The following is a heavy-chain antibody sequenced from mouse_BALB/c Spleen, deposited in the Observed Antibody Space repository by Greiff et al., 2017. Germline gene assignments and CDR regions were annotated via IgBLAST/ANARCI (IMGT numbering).Heavy chain of an antibody. CDR2: IDPENGDT. D-gene: IGHD2-14*01. CDR1: GFNIKDYY. Sequence: VQLKESGAELVRSGASVKLSCTASGFNIKDYYMHWVKQRPEQGLEWIGWIDPENGDTEYAPKFQGKATMTADTSSNTAYLQLSSLTSEDTAVYYCNAALLKVPFDYWGQGTTLTVSS. J-gene: IGHJ2*01. V-gene: IGHV14-4*02. CDR3: NAALLKVPFDY.